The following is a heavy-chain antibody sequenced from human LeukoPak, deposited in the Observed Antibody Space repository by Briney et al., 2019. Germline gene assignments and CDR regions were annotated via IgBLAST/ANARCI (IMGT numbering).Heavy chain of an antibody. J-gene: IGHJ4*02. CDR3: ARGGYYDILTGYAVY. CDR2: ISYAGSNK. CDR1: GFTFSSYA. D-gene: IGHD3-9*01. Sequence: GGSLRLSCAASGFTFSSYAMHRVRQAPGKGLEWVAVISYAGSNKYYADSVKGRFTISRDNSKNTLYLQMNSLRAEDTAVYYCARGGYYDILTGYAVYWGQGTLVTVSS. V-gene: IGHV3-30-3*01.